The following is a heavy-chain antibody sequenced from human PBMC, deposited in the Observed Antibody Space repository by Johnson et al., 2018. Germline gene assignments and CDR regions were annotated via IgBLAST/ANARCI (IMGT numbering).Heavy chain of an antibody. CDR1: GFTFSGSA. CDR3: TRCMVAFGGVIVEYYYYRDG. D-gene: IGHD3-16*02. V-gene: IGHV3-73*01. CDR2: IRSKANSYAT. Sequence: VQLVESGGGLVQPGGSLKLSCAASGFTFSGSAMHWVRQASGKGLEWVGRIRSKANSYATAFAASVKGRFTISREDSKNTAYRQMNGLKTEDTAVYYCTRCMVAFGGVIVEYYYYRDGWGKGTTVTVSS. J-gene: IGHJ6*03.